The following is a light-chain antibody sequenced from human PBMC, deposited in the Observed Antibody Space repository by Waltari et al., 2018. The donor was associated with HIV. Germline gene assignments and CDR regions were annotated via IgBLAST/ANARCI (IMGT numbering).Light chain of an antibody. CDR2: GVS. J-gene: IGLJ2*01. V-gene: IGLV2-23*02. CDR3: CSYAGSSTVV. Sequence: QSALTQPASVSGSPGQSITISCTGTRSVVGSYNLVSWYQQPPGKAPKLMIYGVSKRPSGVSNRFSGSKSGNTASLTISGLQAEDEADYYCCSYAGSSTVVFGGGTKLTVL. CDR1: RSVVGSYNL.